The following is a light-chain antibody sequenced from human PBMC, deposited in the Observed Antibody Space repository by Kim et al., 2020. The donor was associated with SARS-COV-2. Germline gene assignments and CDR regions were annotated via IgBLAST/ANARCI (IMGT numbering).Light chain of an antibody. CDR2: DVI. CDR3: SSYTSSSTYV. J-gene: IGLJ1*01. Sequence: GQTTTSSSTGTSNDGGDNHHVSWHQHHPGKPPKLMIYDVIKPPSGVSNRFAGSKSGNTASLTICGLQAEDEADYYCSSYTSSSTYVFGTGTKVTVL. V-gene: IGLV2-14*03. CDR1: SNDGGDNHH.